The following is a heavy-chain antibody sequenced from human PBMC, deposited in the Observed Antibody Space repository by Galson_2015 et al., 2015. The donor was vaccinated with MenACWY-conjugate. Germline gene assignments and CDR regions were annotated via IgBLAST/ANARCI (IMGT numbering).Heavy chain of an antibody. V-gene: IGHV3-7*01. Sequence: SPRLSCATSGFTFSNSWMGWVRQAPGKGLEWVANIKQDGSGKYYVDSVKGRFIISRDNAKNSLFLQMDSLRAEDTALYYCARAKEQWLSKTFDLWGQGTMVTVSS. CDR1: GFTFSNSW. J-gene: IGHJ3*01. CDR2: IKQDGSGK. D-gene: IGHD6-19*01. CDR3: ARAKEQWLSKTFDL.